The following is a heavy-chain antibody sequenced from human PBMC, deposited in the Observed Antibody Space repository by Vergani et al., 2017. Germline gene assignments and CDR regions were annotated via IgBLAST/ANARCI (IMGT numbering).Heavy chain of an antibody. D-gene: IGHD3-3*01. CDR1: GFTFSSYS. J-gene: IGHJ6*02. CDR3: ARDHTICGVPTRDYYCYYGMDV. Sequence: EVQLVESGGGLVKPGGSLRLSCAASGFTFSSYSMNWVRQAPGKGLEWVSSISSSSSYIYYADSVKGRFTISRDNAKNSLYLQMNSLRAEDTAVYYCARDHTICGVPTRDYYCYYGMDVWGQGTTVTVSS. V-gene: IGHV3-21*01. CDR2: ISSSSSYI.